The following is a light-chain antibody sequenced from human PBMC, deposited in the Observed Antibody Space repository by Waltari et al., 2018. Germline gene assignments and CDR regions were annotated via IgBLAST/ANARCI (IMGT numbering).Light chain of an antibody. CDR2: KAS. CDR3: QQYKSFSPS. J-gene: IGKJ4*02. V-gene: IGKV1-5*03. Sequence: DIQMTQSPSTLSASVGDRVTITCRASQTISSGLAWYQQKPGKAPQLLISKASSLESGVPSRFSGSGSGTEFTLTISSLLPDDFATYYCQQYKSFSPSFGGGTKVEI. CDR1: QTISSG.